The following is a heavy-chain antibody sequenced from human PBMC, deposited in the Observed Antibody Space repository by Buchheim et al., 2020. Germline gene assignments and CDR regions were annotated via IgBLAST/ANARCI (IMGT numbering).Heavy chain of an antibody. D-gene: IGHD4-11*01. CDR1: GFSFGTSW. CDR2: IGKKADGETV. V-gene: IGHV3-15*07. CDR3: TSDATVTPYEYFYH. J-gene: IGHJ1*01. Sequence: EVQLVESGGGLVKPGGSLRLSCAASGFSFGTSWMHWVRQAPGQGLEWVGRIGKKADGETVVYAAPVRDRFTISRDDSANMLYLQMNSLKTEDTAVYYCTSDATVTPYEYFYHWGQGTL.